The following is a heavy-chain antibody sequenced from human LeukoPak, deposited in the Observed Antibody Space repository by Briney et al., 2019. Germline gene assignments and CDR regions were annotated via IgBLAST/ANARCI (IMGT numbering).Heavy chain of an antibody. D-gene: IGHD3-22*01. V-gene: IGHV3-7*01. CDR3: ARGKPYYYDSSGSDY. J-gene: IGHJ4*02. Sequence: GGSLRLSCAASGFTISSNWMSWVRQGPGQGLEWVANIKLDESEKYYVDSVKGRFTISRDNAKNSLYLQMNSLRAEDTAVYYCARGKPYYYDSSGSDYWGQGTLVTVSS. CDR2: IKLDESEK. CDR1: GFTISSNW.